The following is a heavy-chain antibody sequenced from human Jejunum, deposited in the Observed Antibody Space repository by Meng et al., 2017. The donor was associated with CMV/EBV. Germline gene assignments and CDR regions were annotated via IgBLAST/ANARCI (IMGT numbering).Heavy chain of an antibody. Sequence: QVAQPEWGAGLLEPSETLSRTCAVYGGSFSGYYWSWIRQPPGKGLEWIGEINYRGSTNYSPSLKSRVTMSLDTSKNQFSLKLTSVTAADTAMYYCARCPRDDDSGYWFFDNWGQGTLVTVSS. CDR3: ARCPRDDDSGYWFFDN. J-gene: IGHJ4*02. CDR2: INYRGST. V-gene: IGHV4-34*01. D-gene: IGHD3-22*01. CDR1: GGSFSGYY.